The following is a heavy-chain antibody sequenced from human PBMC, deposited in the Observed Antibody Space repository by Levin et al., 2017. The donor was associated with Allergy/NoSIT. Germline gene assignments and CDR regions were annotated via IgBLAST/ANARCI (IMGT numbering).Heavy chain of an antibody. CDR2: IYYSGST. J-gene: IGHJ5*02. CDR1: GGSIRSSSYY. Sequence: SQTLSLTCTVSGGSIRSSSYYWGWIRQPPGKGLEWIGSIYYSGSTYYNPSLKSRVTISVDTSKNQFSLKLSSVTAADTAVYYCARHLTVNWFDPWGQGTLVTVSS. CDR3: ARHLTVNWFDP. V-gene: IGHV4-39*01. D-gene: IGHD2-21*02.